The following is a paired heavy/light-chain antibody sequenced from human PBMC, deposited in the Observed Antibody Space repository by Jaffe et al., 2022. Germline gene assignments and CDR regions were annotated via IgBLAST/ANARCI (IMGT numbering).Light chain of an antibody. Sequence: DIVMTQSPDSLAVSLGERATINCKSSQSVLYSSNNKNYLAWYQQKPGQPPKLLIYWASTRESGVPDRFSGSGSGTDFTLTISSLQAEDVAVYYCQQYYSTPHTFGQGTKLEIK. CDR1: QSVLYSSNNKNY. CDR3: QQYYSTPHT. V-gene: IGKV4-1*01. J-gene: IGKJ2*01. CDR2: WAS.
Heavy chain of an antibody. CDR3: ARGLGNYDFWSGYSPTHPLDV. V-gene: IGHV4-39*01. CDR1: GGSISSSSYY. J-gene: IGHJ6*04. Sequence: QLQLQESGPGLVKPSETLSLTCTVSGGSISSSSYYWGWIRQPPGKGLEWIGSIYYSGSTYYNPSLKSRVTISVDTSKNQFSLKLSSVTAADTAVYYCARGLGNYDFWSGYSPTHPLDVWGKGTTVTVSS. CDR2: IYYSGST. D-gene: IGHD3-3*01.